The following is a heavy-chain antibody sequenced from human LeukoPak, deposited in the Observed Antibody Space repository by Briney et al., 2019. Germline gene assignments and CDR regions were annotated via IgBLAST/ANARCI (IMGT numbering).Heavy chain of an antibody. D-gene: IGHD2-15*01. CDR3: TRFVVLATATGY. Sequence: GGSLRLSCAASGFTVSSNYMSWVRQAPGKGLEWVGRIKTRADGGTTDYAAPVKGRFSISRDDSKSTLYLQMDSLKAEDTAVYYCTRFVVLATATGYWGQGTLVTVSS. CDR1: GFTVSSNY. J-gene: IGHJ4*02. CDR2: IKTRADGGTT. V-gene: IGHV3-15*01.